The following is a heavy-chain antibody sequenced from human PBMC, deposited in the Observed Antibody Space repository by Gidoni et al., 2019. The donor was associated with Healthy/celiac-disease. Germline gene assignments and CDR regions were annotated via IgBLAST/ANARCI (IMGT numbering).Heavy chain of an antibody. Sequence: QVQLVQSGAEVKQPGSSVKVSCKASGGTFSSYAIRWVRQAPGQGLEWMGGIIPIFGTANDAQKFQGRVTITADESTSTAYMELSSLRSEDTAVYYCARDEMDYYDSRGPDYYYYYGMDVWGQGTTVTVSS. CDR1: GGTFSSYA. V-gene: IGHV1-69*01. J-gene: IGHJ6*02. CDR3: ARDEMDYYDSRGPDYYYYYGMDV. CDR2: IIPIFGTA. D-gene: IGHD3-22*01.